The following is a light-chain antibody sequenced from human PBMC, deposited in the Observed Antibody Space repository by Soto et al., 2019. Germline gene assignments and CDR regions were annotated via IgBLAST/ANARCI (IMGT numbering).Light chain of an antibody. J-gene: IGLJ3*02. CDR3: GTWDSSLSVWV. Sequence: QSVLTQPPSVSAAPGQTVTISCSGSSSNIGSNYISWYQQLPGTAPKLLIYENNKRPSGIPDRFSGSKSGASATLGITGLQTGDEADYYCGTWDSSLSVWVFGGGTKLTVL. CDR2: ENN. CDR1: SSNIGSNY. V-gene: IGLV1-51*02.